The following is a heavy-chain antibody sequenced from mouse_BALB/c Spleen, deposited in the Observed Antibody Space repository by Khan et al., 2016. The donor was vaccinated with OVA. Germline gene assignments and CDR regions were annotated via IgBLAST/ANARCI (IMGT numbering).Heavy chain of an antibody. V-gene: IGHV9-4*02. D-gene: IGHD2-14*01. CDR1: GYTFTTAG. J-gene: IGHJ4*01. CDR3: ARGGAAYYRNDGGAMEY. Sequence: QEVQSGPELKKPGETVRISCKASGYTFTTAGMQWVQKMPGKGLKWIGWINTHSGVPKYAEDFKGRFAFSLETSASTAYLQITNLKNEDTATYFCARGGAAYYRNDGGAMEYWGQGTSVTVAS. CDR2: INTHSGVP.